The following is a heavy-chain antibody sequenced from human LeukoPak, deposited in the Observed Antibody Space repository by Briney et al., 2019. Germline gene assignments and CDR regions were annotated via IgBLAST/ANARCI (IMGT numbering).Heavy chain of an antibody. CDR3: ARHRSGWLQSSFDY. J-gene: IGHJ4*02. Sequence: SETLSLTCTVSGDSISSSSSYWGWLRQPPGKGLEGRGSIYYSGSNFDNPALKSRVTISVDTSKNQFSLKLSSVTAADTAVYYCARHRSGWLQSSFDYWGQGTLVTVSS. V-gene: IGHV4-39*01. CDR1: GDSISSSSSY. CDR2: IYYSGSN. D-gene: IGHD5-24*01.